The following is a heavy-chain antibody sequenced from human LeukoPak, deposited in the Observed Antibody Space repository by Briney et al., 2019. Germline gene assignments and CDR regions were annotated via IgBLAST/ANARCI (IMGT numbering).Heavy chain of an antibody. V-gene: IGHV1-18*01. CDR1: GYTFIAYG. CDR3: ARSQCPDSTSCYYFFYFDF. Sequence: ASVKVSCKASGYTFIAYGITWVRRAPGQGLEWMAWTSGTGYNTDYTQRFQGRVSVTTDTSTSTAFLEVRSLGSEDTAIYYCARSQCPDSTSCYYFFYFDFWGQGTPVTVSS. D-gene: IGHD2-2*01. CDR2: TSGTGYNT. J-gene: IGHJ4*02.